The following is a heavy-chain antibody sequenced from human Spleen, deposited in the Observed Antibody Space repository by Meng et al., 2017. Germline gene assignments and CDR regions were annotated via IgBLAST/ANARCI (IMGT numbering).Heavy chain of an antibody. CDR2: IIDRGST. Sequence: QVPLQQWGAGLVKPSETLSLTCAVYGGSFSDYYWSWIRQPPGKGLEWIGEIIDRGSTNYNPSLKSRIAISVDTSKNQFSLKLSSVTAADTAVYYCAGGPNWGQGTLVTVSS. CDR3: AGGPN. J-gene: IGHJ4*02. V-gene: IGHV4-34*01. CDR1: GGSFSDYY.